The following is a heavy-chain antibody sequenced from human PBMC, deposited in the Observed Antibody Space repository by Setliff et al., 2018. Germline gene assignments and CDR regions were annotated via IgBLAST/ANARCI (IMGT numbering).Heavy chain of an antibody. Sequence: SETLSLTCAVSSLSVSSGYFWGWIRQTPGRGLEWIGSIYHSGSTYYNPSLKSRVTISVDTSKNQFSLKLSSVTAADTAVYYCARVGYSGYDPPSYFDYWGQGTLVTVSS. CDR2: IYHSGST. CDR3: ARVGYSGYDPPSYFDY. V-gene: IGHV4-38-2*01. D-gene: IGHD5-12*01. J-gene: IGHJ4*02. CDR1: SLSVSSGYF.